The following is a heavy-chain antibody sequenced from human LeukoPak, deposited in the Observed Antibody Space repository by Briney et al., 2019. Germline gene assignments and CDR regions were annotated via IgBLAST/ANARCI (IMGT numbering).Heavy chain of an antibody. CDR1: GLTFSNYA. V-gene: IGHV3-23*01. J-gene: IGHJ4*02. CDR3: AKRDYYDSNGYFFPYYFDN. CDR2: ISGSGGST. D-gene: IGHD3-22*01. Sequence: PGGSLRLSCAASGLTFSNYAMSWVRQAPGKGLEWVSAISGSGGSTYYADSARGRFTISRDNSRNRLYLQMNSLRAEDTALYYCAKRDYYDSNGYFFPYYFDNWGQGTLVAVSS.